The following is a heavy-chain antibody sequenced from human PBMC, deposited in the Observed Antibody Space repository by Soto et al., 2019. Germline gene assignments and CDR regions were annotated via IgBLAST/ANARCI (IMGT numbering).Heavy chain of an antibody. D-gene: IGHD1-26*01. V-gene: IGHV4-4*02. CDR3: ARLGGSYAVPHFDY. CDR2: AHHSGTTT. Sequence: SETLSLTCSVSGDSMSSSNWWNWVRQPPGKGLEWIGEAHHSGTTTNYNPSLKSRVTLSVDTSKNQFSLKLSSVTAADTAVYYCARLGGSYAVPHFDYWGQGTLVTVSS. J-gene: IGHJ4*02. CDR1: GDSMSSSNW.